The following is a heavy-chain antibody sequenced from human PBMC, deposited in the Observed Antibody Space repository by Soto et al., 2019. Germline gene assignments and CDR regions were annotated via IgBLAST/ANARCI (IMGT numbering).Heavy chain of an antibody. Sequence: GASVKVSCKASGYTFTSYGISWVRQAPGQGLEWMGWISAYNGNTNYAQKLQGRVTMTRDTSKSTVYMEMRSLRSDDTAVYYCARWALLRAFAYWGQGTLVTVSS. CDR3: ARWALLRAFAY. D-gene: IGHD3-3*01. J-gene: IGHJ4*02. V-gene: IGHV1-18*01. CDR1: GYTFTSYG. CDR2: ISAYNGNT.